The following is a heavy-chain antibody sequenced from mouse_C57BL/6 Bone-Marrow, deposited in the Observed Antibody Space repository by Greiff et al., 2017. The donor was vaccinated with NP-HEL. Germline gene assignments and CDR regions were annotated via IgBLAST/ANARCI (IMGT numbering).Heavy chain of an antibody. J-gene: IGHJ3*01. CDR2: IHPSASDT. D-gene: IGHD4-1*01. CDR1: GYTFTSYW. V-gene: IGHV1-74*01. CDR3: AIPGTRFAY. Sequence: QVQLQQPGAELVKPGASVKVSCKASGYTFTSYWMHWVKQRPGQGLEWIGRIHPSASDTNYNQKFKGKATLTVDNSSSTAYMQLSSLTSEDSAVYYCAIPGTRFAYWGHGTLVTVSA.